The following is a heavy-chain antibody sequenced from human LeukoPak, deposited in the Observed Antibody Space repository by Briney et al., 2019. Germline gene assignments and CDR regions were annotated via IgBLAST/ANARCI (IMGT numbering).Heavy chain of an antibody. J-gene: IGHJ3*02. CDR2: ISDDGRTK. Sequence: PGGSLRLSCAASGFTFINYGMHWVRQAPGKGLEWVAVISDDGRTKYYADSVKGRFTISRDNSKKTLYMEMNSLNSEDTAVYYCAKELEWHLHAFDIWGQGTMATVSS. CDR3: AKELEWHLHAFDI. D-gene: IGHD3-3*01. CDR1: GFTFINYG. V-gene: IGHV3-30*18.